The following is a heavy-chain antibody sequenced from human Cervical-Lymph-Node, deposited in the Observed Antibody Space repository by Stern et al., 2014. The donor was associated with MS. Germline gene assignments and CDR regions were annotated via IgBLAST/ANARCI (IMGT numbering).Heavy chain of an antibody. Sequence: EVQLVQSGAEVKKPGESLILSCKGSGYTFTSYWIAWVRQMPGKGLEWMGIIYADDSDTRYSPSFQGQVTISVDKSINTAYFQWSSLRASDTAVYYCARSALASGRYGLDVWGQGTTVTVSS. CDR1: GYTFTSYW. D-gene: IGHD3-16*01. CDR3: ARSALASGRYGLDV. V-gene: IGHV5-51*01. J-gene: IGHJ6*02. CDR2: IYADDSDT.